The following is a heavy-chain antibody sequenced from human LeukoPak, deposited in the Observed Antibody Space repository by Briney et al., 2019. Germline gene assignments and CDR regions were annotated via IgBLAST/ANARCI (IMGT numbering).Heavy chain of an antibody. Sequence: GGSLRLSCAASGFTFSSYSMNWVRQAPGKGLEWVSHITASGTAMFYADSVKGRFTISRDNAKNSLYSQMNSLRDEDTAVYYCASSGSYRFDYWGQGTLVTVSS. D-gene: IGHD1-26*01. CDR3: ASSGSYRFDY. J-gene: IGHJ4*02. CDR1: GFTFSSYS. CDR2: ITASGTAM. V-gene: IGHV3-48*02.